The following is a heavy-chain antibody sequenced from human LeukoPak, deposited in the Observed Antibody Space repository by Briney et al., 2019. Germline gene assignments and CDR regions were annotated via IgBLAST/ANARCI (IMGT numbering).Heavy chain of an antibody. CDR2: MNPNSGNT. CDR3: ARGLTTYSSSWYLGQRRNYYYYMDV. D-gene: IGHD6-13*01. V-gene: IGHV1-8*01. CDR1: GYTFTTYD. Sequence: ASVRVSSTASGYTFTTYDINTGRQAPGQGVEWMGWMNPNSGNTGYAKKFQGRVTMTRNTSISTAYMELSSLRSEDTAVYYCARGLTTYSSSWYLGQRRNYYYYMDVWGKGTTVTVSS. J-gene: IGHJ6*03.